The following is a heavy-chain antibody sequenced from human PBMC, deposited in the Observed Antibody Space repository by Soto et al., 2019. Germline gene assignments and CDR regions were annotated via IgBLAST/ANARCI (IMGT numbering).Heavy chain of an antibody. CDR2: ISHDESKK. V-gene: IGHV3-30*18. CDR3: AKRKYYDSSYGMDV. Sequence: QVRLVESGGGVVRPGKSLRLSCVASGFRFRDYDMQWVRQAPGKGLEWVAIISHDESKKDYVDSVKGRFTVSRDNSKNTLFLQMNSLRADDTAVYYCAKRKYYDSSYGMDVWGQGTTVTVSS. CDR1: GFRFRDYD. J-gene: IGHJ6*02. D-gene: IGHD3-22*01.